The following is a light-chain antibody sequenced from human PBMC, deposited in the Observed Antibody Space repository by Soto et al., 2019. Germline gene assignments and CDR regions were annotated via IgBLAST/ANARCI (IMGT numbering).Light chain of an antibody. CDR2: NVS. CDR3: SSYSSSSTLVV. J-gene: IGLJ2*01. V-gene: IGLV2-14*03. CDR1: SSDVGGYYY. Sequence: QSALTQPASVSGSPGQSITISCTGTSSDVGGYYYVSWYQHHPGKAPKVIIINVSNRPSGVSNRFSGSKSGNTASLTISGLQAEDEADYYCSSYSSSSTLVVFGGGTKLTVL.